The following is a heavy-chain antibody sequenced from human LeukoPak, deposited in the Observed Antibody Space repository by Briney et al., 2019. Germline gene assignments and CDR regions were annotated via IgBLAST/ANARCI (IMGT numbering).Heavy chain of an antibody. CDR1: GFIFNWYW. J-gene: IGHJ4*02. CDR2: IRPDGHEA. CDR3: ARGYCGGGFCSRVY. D-gene: IGHD2-15*01. V-gene: IGHV3-7*02. Sequence: GGSLRLSCASSGFIFNWYWMNWVRQAPGKGLVWVANIRPDGHEASYVDSVKGRFTISRDNAKHSLYLQMNSLRAEDTAVYYCARGYCGGGFCSRVYGGQGTLVTVSS.